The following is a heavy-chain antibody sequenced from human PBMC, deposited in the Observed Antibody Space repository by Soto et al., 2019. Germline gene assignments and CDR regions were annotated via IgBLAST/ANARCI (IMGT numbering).Heavy chain of an antibody. D-gene: IGHD2-2*01. Sequence: QVQLVESGGGVVQPGRSLRLSCAASGFTFSSYGMHWVRQAPGKGLEWVAVISYDGSNKYYADSVKGRFTISRDNSKNTPYPQMNSLRAEDTAGYCWPTALAIVLPPVAMARDYWGQGTLVTVSS. CDR3: PTALAIVLPPVAMARDY. J-gene: IGHJ4*02. CDR1: GFTFSSYG. V-gene: IGHV3-30*03. CDR2: ISYDGSNK.